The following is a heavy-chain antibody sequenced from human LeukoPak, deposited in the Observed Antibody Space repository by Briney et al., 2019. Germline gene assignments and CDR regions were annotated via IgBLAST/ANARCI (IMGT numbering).Heavy chain of an antibody. CDR1: GFTFSRYW. J-gene: IGHJ4*02. CDR3: ARGMGVPLSGTSYYFDY. V-gene: IGHV3-74*01. Sequence: GGSLRLSCAASGFTFSRYWMHWVRQAPGKGLVWVSRFNSDGSSTNYADSVKGRFIISGDNAKSTLYLQMNSLRAEDTAVYYCARGMGVPLSGTSYYFDYWGQGTLVTVSS. D-gene: IGHD6-19*01. CDR2: FNSDGSST.